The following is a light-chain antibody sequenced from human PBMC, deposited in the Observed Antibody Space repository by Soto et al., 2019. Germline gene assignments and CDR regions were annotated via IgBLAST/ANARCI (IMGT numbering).Light chain of an antibody. CDR3: SSYTISTTLYV. J-gene: IGLJ1*01. CDR1: SSDVGGYNF. V-gene: IGLV2-14*01. CDR2: EVS. Sequence: QSALTQPASVSGSPGQSITISCTGTSSDVGGYNFVSWYQQHPGKAPKFMIYEVSNRPSGVSNRFSGSKSGNTASLTISGLQADDEADYYCSSYTISTTLYVFGTGIKLTVL.